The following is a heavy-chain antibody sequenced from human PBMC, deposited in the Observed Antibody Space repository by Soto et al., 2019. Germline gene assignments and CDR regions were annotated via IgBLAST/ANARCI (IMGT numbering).Heavy chain of an antibody. Sequence: QVQLVQSGAEVKKPGSSVTVSCKASGGTFSSYTISWVRQAPGQGLEWMGGIIPIFGTANYAQKFQGRVTITADESTSTAYMELSSLGSEDTAVYSCARGNHRWLQLWYFDRWGRGTLVTVSS. D-gene: IGHD6-19*01. CDR3: ARGNHRWLQLWYFDR. CDR1: GGTFSSYT. J-gene: IGHJ2*01. V-gene: IGHV1-69*12. CDR2: IIPIFGTA.